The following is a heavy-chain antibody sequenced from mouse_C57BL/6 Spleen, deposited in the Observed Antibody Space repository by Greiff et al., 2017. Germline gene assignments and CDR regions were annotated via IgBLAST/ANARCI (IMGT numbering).Heavy chain of an antibody. CDR1: GYSFTDYN. CDR3: ASSYYYGSCYFDY. V-gene: IGHV1-39*01. CDR2: INPNYGTT. Sequence: EVQGVESGPELVKPGASVKISCKASGYSFTDYNMNWVKQSNGKSLEWIGVINPNYGTTSYNQKFKGKATLTVDKSSSTAYMQLNSLTSEDSAVDYWASSYYYGSCYFDYWGQGTTLTVSS. D-gene: IGHD1-1*01. J-gene: IGHJ2*01.